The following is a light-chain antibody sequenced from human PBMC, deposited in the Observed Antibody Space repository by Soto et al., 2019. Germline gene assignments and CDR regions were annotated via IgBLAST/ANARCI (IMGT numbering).Light chain of an antibody. V-gene: IGLV1-51*01. CDR1: SSNIGNNY. Sequence: QSVLTQPPSVSAAPGQKVSISCSGSSSNIGNNYVSWYQHLPGTAPRLLIYDNDKRPSGIPDRFSGSKSGTSATLGITGLQTGDEADYYCVTSHSSLSPVVFGGGTKLTV. CDR2: DND. CDR3: VTSHSSLSPVV. J-gene: IGLJ2*01.